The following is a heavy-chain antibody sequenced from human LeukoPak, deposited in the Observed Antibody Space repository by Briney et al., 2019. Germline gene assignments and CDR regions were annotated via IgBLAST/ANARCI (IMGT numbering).Heavy chain of an antibody. J-gene: IGHJ4*02. D-gene: IGHD6-19*01. CDR1: GFTFSSYS. Sequence: QSGGSLRLSCAASGFTFSSYSMNWVRQAPGKGLEWVSYISSSSSTIYYADSVKGRFTISRDTSKNTVSLQMNSLRAEDTAVYYCAGDKTTGGWYEFDYWGQGTLVTVSS. CDR3: AGDKTTGGWYEFDY. CDR2: ISSSSSTI. V-gene: IGHV3-48*01.